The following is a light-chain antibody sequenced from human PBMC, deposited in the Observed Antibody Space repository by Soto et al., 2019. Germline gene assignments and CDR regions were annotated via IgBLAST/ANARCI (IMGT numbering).Light chain of an antibody. CDR3: QQRYNWPLT. Sequence: EIVLTQSPGTLSLSPGERATLSCRASQSVGSSYLAWYQQKPGQAPRLLIYGASSRATGIPDRFSGSGSGTDFTLTISSLEPEDFAVYYCQQRYNWPLTFGGGTKVEI. J-gene: IGKJ4*01. V-gene: IGKV3D-20*02. CDR2: GAS. CDR1: QSVGSSY.